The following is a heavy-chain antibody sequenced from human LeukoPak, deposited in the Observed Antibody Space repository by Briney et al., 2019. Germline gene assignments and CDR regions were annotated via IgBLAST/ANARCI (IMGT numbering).Heavy chain of an antibody. CDR2: IYYSGST. V-gene: IGHV4-59*01. D-gene: IGHD2-15*01. J-gene: IGHJ4*02. Sequence: SETLPLTCTVSGGSISSYYGSWIRQPPGEGLEWIGYIYYSGSTNYNPSLKSRVTISVDTSKNQFSLKLSSVTAADTAVYYCARGRGGYVYYWGQGTLVTVSS. CDR1: GGSISSYY. CDR3: ARGRGGYVYY.